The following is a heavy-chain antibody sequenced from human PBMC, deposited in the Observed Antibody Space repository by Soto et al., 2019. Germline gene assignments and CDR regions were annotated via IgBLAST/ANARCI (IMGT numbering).Heavy chain of an antibody. CDR3: ARVSYYDSSGPDPYYYYGMDV. V-gene: IGHV4-30-4*01. D-gene: IGHD3-22*01. CDR2: IYYSGST. J-gene: IGHJ6*02. Sequence: TLSLTCTVSGGSISSGDYYWSWIRQPPGKGLVWIGYIYYSGSTNYNPSLKSRVTISVDTSKNQFSLKLSSVTAADTAVYYCARVSYYDSSGPDPYYYYGMDVWGQGTTVTVSS. CDR1: GGSISSGDYY.